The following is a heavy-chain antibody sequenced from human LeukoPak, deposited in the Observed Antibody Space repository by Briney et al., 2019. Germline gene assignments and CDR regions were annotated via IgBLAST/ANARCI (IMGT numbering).Heavy chain of an antibody. D-gene: IGHD2-2*01. CDR2: IRYDGSNK. CDR3: AKAGVVPAAPFDY. J-gene: IGHJ4*02. V-gene: IGHV3-30*02. CDR1: GFTFSSYG. Sequence: GSLRLSCAASGFTFSSYGMHWVRQAPGKGLEWVAFIRYDGSNKYYADSVKGRFTISRDNSKNTLYLQMNSLRAEDTAVYYCAKAGVVPAAPFDYWGQGTLVTVSS.